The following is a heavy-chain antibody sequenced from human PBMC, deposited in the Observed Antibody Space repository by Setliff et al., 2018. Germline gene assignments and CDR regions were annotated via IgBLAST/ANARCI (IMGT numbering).Heavy chain of an antibody. CDR1: GGSISTDHYY. CDR3: ARARYCSGGRCYWTWLDS. Sequence: PSETLSLTCTASGGSISTDHYYWGWIRQPPGKGLEWLGSIDYTGNTWHNPSLKSRVTISVDTSKNQFSLNLSSVTAADTAVYYCARARYCSGGRCYWTWLDSWAQGTLVTVSS. J-gene: IGHJ5*01. D-gene: IGHD2-15*01. CDR2: IDYTGNT. V-gene: IGHV4-39*01.